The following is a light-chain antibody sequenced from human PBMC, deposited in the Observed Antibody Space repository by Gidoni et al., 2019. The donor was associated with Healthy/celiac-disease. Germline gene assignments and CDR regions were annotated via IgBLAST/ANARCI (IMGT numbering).Light chain of an antibody. CDR2: AAS. Sequence: DFQMTQSPSSLSASVGDRVTITCRASQSISSFLNWYQQKPGKAPELLIYAASSLQSGVPSRFSGSGSGTDFTLTISSLQPEDFATYYCQQRYSTPYTFGQGTKLEIK. J-gene: IGKJ2*01. V-gene: IGKV1-39*01. CDR3: QQRYSTPYT. CDR1: QSISSF.